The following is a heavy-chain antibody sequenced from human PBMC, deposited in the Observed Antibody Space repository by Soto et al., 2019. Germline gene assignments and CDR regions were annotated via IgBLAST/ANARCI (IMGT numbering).Heavy chain of an antibody. D-gene: IGHD3-3*01. CDR2: ISTGSRYI. Sequence: EVQLVESGGGLINPGGSLRLSCEASGFTFSDFSMNWVRQAPGKGLEWVSSISTGSRYIYYGDSLKGRFTTSRDDARNSLHLQMVSLRAEDTAIYYFVRDEPGGDDFWAGYLNLGYFQHWGQGALVTVSS. J-gene: IGHJ1*01. CDR3: VRDEPGGDDFWAGYLNLGYFQH. V-gene: IGHV3-21*02. CDR1: GFTFSDFS.